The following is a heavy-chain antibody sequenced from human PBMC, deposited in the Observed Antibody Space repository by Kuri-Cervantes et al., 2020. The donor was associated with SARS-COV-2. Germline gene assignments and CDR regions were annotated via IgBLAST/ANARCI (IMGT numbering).Heavy chain of an antibody. J-gene: IGHJ6*03. CDR1: GFTFSSYS. V-gene: IGHV3-48*01. D-gene: IGHD3-3*01. CDR3: ARDFDDLYYYYYMDV. Sequence: GESLKISCAASGFTFSSYSMNWVRQAPGKGLEWVSYISSSSSTIYYADSVKGRFTISRDNAKNSLYLQMNSLRAEDTAVYYCARDFDDLYYYYYMDVWGKGTTVTVSS. CDR2: ISSSSSTI.